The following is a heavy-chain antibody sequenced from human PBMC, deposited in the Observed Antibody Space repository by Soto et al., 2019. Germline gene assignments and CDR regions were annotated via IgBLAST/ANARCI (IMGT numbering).Heavy chain of an antibody. CDR2: ISAYNGNT. J-gene: IGHJ4*02. D-gene: IGHD3-22*01. V-gene: IGHV1-18*01. CDR3: ARAGQYYDASGYAN. Sequence: QVKLVQSGTEVKKPGASIKVSCKASGYNFATSGMSWVRQAPGQGLEWMGWISAYNGNTNYDQNLQDRVTMTTDTSTNTAYLEVRNLRSDDTAVYYCARAGQYYDASGYANWGQGTLVTVSS. CDR1: GYNFATSG.